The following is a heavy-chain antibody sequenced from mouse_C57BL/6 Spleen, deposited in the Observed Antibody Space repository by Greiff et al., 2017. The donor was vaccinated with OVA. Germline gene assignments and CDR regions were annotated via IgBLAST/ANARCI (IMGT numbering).Heavy chain of an antibody. V-gene: IGHV5-17*01. CDR2: ISSGSSTI. CDR3: ARPQLTGMFAY. Sequence: EVKLVESGGGLVKPGGSLKLSCAASGFTFSDYGMHWVRQAPEKGLEWVAYISSGSSTIYYADTVKGRFTISRDNAKNTLFLQMTSLRSEDTAMYYCARPQLTGMFAYWGQGTLVTVSA. CDR1: GFTFSDYG. J-gene: IGHJ3*01. D-gene: IGHD4-1*01.